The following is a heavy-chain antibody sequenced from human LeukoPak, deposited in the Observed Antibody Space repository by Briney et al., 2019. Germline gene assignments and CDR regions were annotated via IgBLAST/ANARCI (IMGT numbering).Heavy chain of an antibody. CDR3: ASLPGIAAAGTYYYYYMDV. V-gene: IGHV4-34*01. D-gene: IGHD6-13*01. CDR2: INHSGRT. CDR1: GGSFSGYY. J-gene: IGHJ6*03. Sequence: SETLSLTCVVSGGSFSGYYWSWIRQPPGKGLEWIGEINHSGRTNYNPSLKSRVTISIAKNQFSLKLSSVTAADTAVYYCASLPGIAAAGTYYYYYMDVWGKGTTVTISS.